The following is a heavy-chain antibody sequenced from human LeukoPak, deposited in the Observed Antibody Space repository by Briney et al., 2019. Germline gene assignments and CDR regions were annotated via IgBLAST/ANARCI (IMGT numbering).Heavy chain of an antibody. CDR3: ARPFYYGSGSSPFDY. CDR1: GDSISGFH. J-gene: IGHJ4*02. V-gene: IGHV4-59*12. D-gene: IGHD3-10*01. CDR2: IYYSGST. Sequence: SETLSLTCTVSGDSISGFHWSWIRQPPGKGLEWIGYIYYSGSTNYNPSLKSRVTISVDTSKNQFSLKLSSVTAADTAVYYCARPFYYGSGSSPFDYWGQGTLVTVSS.